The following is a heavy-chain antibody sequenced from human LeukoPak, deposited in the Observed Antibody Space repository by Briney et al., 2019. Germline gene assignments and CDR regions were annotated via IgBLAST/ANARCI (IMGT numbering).Heavy chain of an antibody. J-gene: IGHJ4*02. Sequence: GGALILSCSASGFTFSSYAMSWVRQAPGKGLEWVSAISCSGGSTYYADSEKGRFTISRDNSKNTLYLQMNSLRAEDTAVYYCANIRWLQFGYFDYWGQGTLVTVSS. CDR1: GFTFSSYA. CDR2: ISCSGGST. V-gene: IGHV3-23*01. CDR3: ANIRWLQFGYFDY. D-gene: IGHD5-24*01.